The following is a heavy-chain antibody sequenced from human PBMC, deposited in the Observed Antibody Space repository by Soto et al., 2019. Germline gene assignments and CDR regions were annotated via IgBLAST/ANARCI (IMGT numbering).Heavy chain of an antibody. CDR1: GGSISSSSYY. V-gene: IGHV4-39*01. CDR2: IYYSGST. J-gene: IGHJ4*02. D-gene: IGHD5-12*01. Sequence: SSETLSLTCTVSGGSISSSSYYWGWIRQPPGKGLEWIGSIYYSGSTYYNPSLKSRVTISVDTSKNQFSLKLSSVTAADTAVYYCARAGGYDLYYFDYWGQGTLVIVSS. CDR3: ARAGGYDLYYFDY.